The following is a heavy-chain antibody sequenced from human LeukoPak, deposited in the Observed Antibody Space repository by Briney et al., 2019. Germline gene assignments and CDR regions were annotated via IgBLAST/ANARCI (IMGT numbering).Heavy chain of an antibody. CDR2: ISSSSSYI. D-gene: IGHD2-8*02. CDR3: ARVLADDSMWD. J-gene: IGHJ4*02. Sequence: GGSLRLSCAASGFTFSSYSMNWVRQAPGKGLEWVSSISSSSSYIYYADSVRGRFTISRDNAKNSLYLQMNSLRAEDTAVYYCARVLADDSMWDWGQGTLVTVSS. CDR1: GFTFSSYS. V-gene: IGHV3-21*01.